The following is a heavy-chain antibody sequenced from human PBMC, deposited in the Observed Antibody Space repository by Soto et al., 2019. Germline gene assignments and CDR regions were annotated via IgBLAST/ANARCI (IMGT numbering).Heavy chain of an antibody. V-gene: IGHV3-15*07. J-gene: IGHJ4*02. CDR1: GFTFSNAW. CDR2: IKSKTDGGTT. CDR3: TTVGGHYYDSSGYYHAPPYYFDY. D-gene: IGHD3-22*01. Sequence: GSLRLSCAASGFTFSNAWMNWVRQAPGKGLEWVGRIKSKTDGGTTDYAAPVKGRFTISRDDSKNTLYLQMNSLKTEDTAVYYCTTVGGHYYDSSGYYHAPPYYFDYWGQGTLVTVSS.